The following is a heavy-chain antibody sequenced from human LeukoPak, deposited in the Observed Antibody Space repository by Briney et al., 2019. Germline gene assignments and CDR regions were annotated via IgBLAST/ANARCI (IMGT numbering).Heavy chain of an antibody. D-gene: IGHD6-19*01. CDR3: ARDPYSSGWPSYYYYGMDV. Sequence: GGSLRLSCAASGFTFSSYWMSWVRQAPGKGLEWVANIKQDGSEKYYVDSVKGRFTISRDNAKNSLYLQMNSLRAEDTAVYYCARDPYSSGWPSYYYYGMDVWGQGTTVTVSS. CDR1: GFTFSSYW. J-gene: IGHJ6*02. CDR2: IKQDGSEK. V-gene: IGHV3-7*01.